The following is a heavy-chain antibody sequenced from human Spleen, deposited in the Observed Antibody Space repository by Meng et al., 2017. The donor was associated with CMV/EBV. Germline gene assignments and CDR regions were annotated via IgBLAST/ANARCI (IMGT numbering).Heavy chain of an antibody. CDR1: GFTFSGSA. CDR2: IRSKANSYAT. D-gene: IGHD3-3*01. V-gene: IGHV3-73*01. J-gene: IGHJ4*02. Sequence: GESLKISCAASGFTFSGSAMHWVRQASGKGLEWVGRIRSKANSYATAYAASVKGRFTISRDDSKNTAYLQMNSLKTEDTAVYYCTTERRELLEWFRFEYWGQGTLVTVSS. CDR3: TTERRELLEWFRFEY.